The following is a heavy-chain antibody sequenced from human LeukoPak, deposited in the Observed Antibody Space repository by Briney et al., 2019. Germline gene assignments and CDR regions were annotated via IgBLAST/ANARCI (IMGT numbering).Heavy chain of an antibody. V-gene: IGHV3-49*03. CDR2: IRSRAYGGTT. J-gene: IGHJ3*01. D-gene: IGHD2-15*01. CDR3: SRYCSGGSCYLPDAFDL. CDR1: AFTFGDHA. Sequence: GGSLRPACTATAFTFGDHAMSWFRQAPGKGMEWVGLIRSRAYGGTTDYAASVKGRFTISRDDSKTIAYLRMDSLKTEDTALYFCSRYCSGGSCYLPDAFDLWGQGTMVTVSS.